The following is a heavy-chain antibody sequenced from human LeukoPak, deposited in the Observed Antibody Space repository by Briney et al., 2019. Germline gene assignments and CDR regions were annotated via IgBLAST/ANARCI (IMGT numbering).Heavy chain of an antibody. V-gene: IGHV3-21*04. Sequence: GGSLRLSCVDSGFTFSTYSMNWVRQAPGKGLEWVSSISSSSSYIYYADSVKGRFTISRDNSKNTLYLQMNSLRAEDTAVYYCAKRSLWFGEGGAFDIWGQGTMVTVSS. CDR2: ISSSSSYI. D-gene: IGHD3-10*01. CDR1: GFTFSTYS. J-gene: IGHJ3*02. CDR3: AKRSLWFGEGGAFDI.